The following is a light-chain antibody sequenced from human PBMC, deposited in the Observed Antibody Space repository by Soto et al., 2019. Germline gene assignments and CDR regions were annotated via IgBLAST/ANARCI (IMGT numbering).Light chain of an antibody. Sequence: EIVLTQSPATLSLSPGERATLSCRASQSVRSFLAWYQQKPGQAPRLLIYDASNRATGVPGRFRGSGSGTDFTLTISSLEPEDFAVYYCQQRSSWPPALSFGGGTKVE. CDR3: QQRSSWPPALS. CDR2: DAS. V-gene: IGKV3-11*01. J-gene: IGKJ4*01. CDR1: QSVRSF.